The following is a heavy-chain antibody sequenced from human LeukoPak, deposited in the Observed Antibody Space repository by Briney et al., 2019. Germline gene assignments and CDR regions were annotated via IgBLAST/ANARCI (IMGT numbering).Heavy chain of an antibody. CDR2: LYTSGSI. D-gene: IGHD5-24*01. CDR3: ARDLGDGYNRDWFDP. Sequence: SETLSLTCSVSGASIGRYYWNWIRQPAGKRLEWIGRLYTSGSIYYNPSLRSRVTIPLDKSKNQFYLRLSSVTAADTAVYYCARDLGDGYNRDWFDPWGQGTLVTVSS. CDR1: GASIGRYY. J-gene: IGHJ5*02. V-gene: IGHV4-4*07.